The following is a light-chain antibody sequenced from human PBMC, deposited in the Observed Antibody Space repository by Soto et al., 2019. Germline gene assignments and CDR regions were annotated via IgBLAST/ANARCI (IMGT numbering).Light chain of an antibody. CDR1: TSDVGCYNY. V-gene: IGLV2-14*01. Sequence: QSALTQPASVSGSPGQSITISCTGTTSDVGCYNYVSWYQQHPGKAPKLIIYDVSNRPSGVSNRFSGSKSGNTASLTISGLQAEDEADYYCNSYTSTSTYVFGTGTKVTVL. CDR2: DVS. J-gene: IGLJ1*01. CDR3: NSYTSTSTYV.